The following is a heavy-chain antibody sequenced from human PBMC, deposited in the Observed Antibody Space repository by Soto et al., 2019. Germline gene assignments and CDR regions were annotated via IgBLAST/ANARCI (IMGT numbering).Heavy chain of an antibody. D-gene: IGHD6-13*01. CDR3: AMRGDTAAAYDY. Sequence: PGGSLRLSCAASAFSFSSYAMTWVRQAPGKGLEWVSAISGSGGSTSYADSVKGRFTISRDNSKNTLYLQMNSLRVEDTAVYYCAMRGDTAAAYDYWGQGTLVTVSS. J-gene: IGHJ4*02. V-gene: IGHV3-23*01. CDR2: ISGSGGST. CDR1: AFSFSSYA.